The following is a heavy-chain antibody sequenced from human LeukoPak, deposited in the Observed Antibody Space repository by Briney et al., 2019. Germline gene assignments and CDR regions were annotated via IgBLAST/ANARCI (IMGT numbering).Heavy chain of an antibody. CDR3: ARILEGSGATFDI. CDR2: IHYTGIT. CDR1: GGSMNNYY. D-gene: IGHD6-25*01. Sequence: SETLSLTCIVSGGSMNNYYWSWIWQPPGKGLEWIAYIHYTGITNYNPFLKSRVTISLDTSKSQFSLKLNSVTAADTAFYYCARILEGSGATFDIWGQGTMVTVSS. V-gene: IGHV4-59*01. J-gene: IGHJ3*02.